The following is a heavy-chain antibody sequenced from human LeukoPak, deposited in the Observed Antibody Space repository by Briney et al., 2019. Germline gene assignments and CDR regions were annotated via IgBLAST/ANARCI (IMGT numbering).Heavy chain of an antibody. J-gene: IGHJ4*02. CDR3: ARIAIGGGEWHFDS. D-gene: IGHD3-16*01. CDR1: GYTFTSYG. V-gene: IGHV1-2*02. Sequence: ASVKVSCKASGYTFTSYGISWVRRAPGQGLEWMGWINPKSGGTNYAQTFQGRVTMTRDTSIRTAYMELSRLRGDDTAVYYCARIAIGGGEWHFDSWGQGTLVTVSS. CDR2: INPKSGGT.